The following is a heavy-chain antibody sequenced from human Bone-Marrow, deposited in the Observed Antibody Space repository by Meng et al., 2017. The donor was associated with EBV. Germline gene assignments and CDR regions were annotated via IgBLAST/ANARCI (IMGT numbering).Heavy chain of an antibody. CDR2: MNPNSGNT. D-gene: IGHD6-19*01. J-gene: IGHJ4*02. Sequence: VHSGQSWPEVEKLGASVKVSCKASGYTLTSYDINGVRQATGQGLEWMGWMNPNSGNTGYAQKFQGRVTMTRNTSISTAYMELSSLRSEDTAVYYCVLLAGVVAVAGDFDYWGQGTLVTVSS. CDR1: GYTLTSYD. CDR3: VLLAGVVAVAGDFDY. V-gene: IGHV1-8*01.